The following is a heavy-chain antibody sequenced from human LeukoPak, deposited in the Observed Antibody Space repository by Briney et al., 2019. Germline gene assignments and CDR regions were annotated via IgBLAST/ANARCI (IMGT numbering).Heavy chain of an antibody. J-gene: IGHJ6*02. CDR2: INHSGST. Sequence: AETLSLTCAVYGGSFSGYYWSWIRQPPGKRLEWIGEINHSGSTNYNPSLKSRVTISVDTSKNQFSLKLSSVTAADTAVYYCATTPSAGTGYYYYGMDVWGQGTTVTVSS. CDR3: ATTPSAGTGYYYYGMDV. D-gene: IGHD6-19*01. V-gene: IGHV4-34*01. CDR1: GGSFSGYY.